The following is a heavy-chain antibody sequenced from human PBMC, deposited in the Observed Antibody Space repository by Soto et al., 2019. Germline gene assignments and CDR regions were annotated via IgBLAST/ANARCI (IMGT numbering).Heavy chain of an antibody. CDR1: GFTVSSNY. CDR2: IYSGGST. CDR3: ARDRDGYNYFDY. D-gene: IGHD5-12*01. J-gene: IGHJ4*02. V-gene: IGHV3-66*01. Sequence: GGSLRLSCAASGFTVSSNYMSWVRQAPGKGLEWVSVIYSGGSTYYADSVKGRFTISRDNSKNTLYLQMNSLRAEDTAVDYCARDRDGYNYFDYWGQGTLVTVSS.